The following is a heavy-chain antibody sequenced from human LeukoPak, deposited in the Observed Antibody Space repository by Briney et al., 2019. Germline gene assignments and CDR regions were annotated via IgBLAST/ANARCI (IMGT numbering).Heavy chain of an antibody. Sequence: SETLSLTCTVSGGSISSYYWSWIRQPPGKGLEWIGYIYYSGSTNYNPSLKSRVTISVDTSKNQFSQKLSSVTAADTAVYYCARYRIRSGFDYWGQGTLVTVSS. CDR3: ARYRIRSGFDY. CDR2: IYYSGST. V-gene: IGHV4-59*12. CDR1: GGSISSYY. D-gene: IGHD3-3*01. J-gene: IGHJ4*02.